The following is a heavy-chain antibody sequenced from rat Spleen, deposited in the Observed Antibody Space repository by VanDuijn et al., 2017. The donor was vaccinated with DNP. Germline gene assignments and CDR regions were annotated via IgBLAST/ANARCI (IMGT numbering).Heavy chain of an antibody. CDR2: ISPSGGST. CDR3: ARHRYNYEGAMDA. J-gene: IGHJ4*01. D-gene: IGHD1-4*01. Sequence: EVKLVESGGGLVQPGRSLKLSCAGSGFTFSDYDMAWVRQAPTKGLEWVASISPSGGSTDYRDSVKGRFTVSRDNAKSSLYLQMDSLRSEDTATYYCARHRYNYEGAMDAWGQGTSVTVSS. V-gene: IGHV5S23*01. CDR1: GFTFSDYD.